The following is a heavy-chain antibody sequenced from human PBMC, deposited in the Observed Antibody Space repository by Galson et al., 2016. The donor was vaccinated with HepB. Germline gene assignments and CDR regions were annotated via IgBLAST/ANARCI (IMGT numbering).Heavy chain of an antibody. CDR3: ARDHRKLPAAIVRYGMDV. Sequence: SLRLSCAASGFTFSSYAMHWVRQAPGKGLEWVAVISYDGSNKYYADSVKGRFTISRDNSKNTLYLQMNSLRAEDTAAYYCARDHRKLPAAIVRYGMDVWGQGTTVTVSS. D-gene: IGHD2-2*01. CDR2: ISYDGSNK. J-gene: IGHJ6*02. CDR1: GFTFSSYA. V-gene: IGHV3-30*04.